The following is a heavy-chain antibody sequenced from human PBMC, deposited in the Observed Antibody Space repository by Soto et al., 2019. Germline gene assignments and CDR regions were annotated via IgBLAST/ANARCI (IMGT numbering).Heavy chain of an antibody. D-gene: IGHD4-17*01. J-gene: IGHJ6*02. Sequence: AASVKVSCKASGYTFTSYYMHWVRQAPGQGLEWMGIINPSGGSTSYAQKFQGRVTMTRDTSTSTVYMELSSLRSEDTAVYYCARGGEGDYDAYYYHGMDVWGQGTTVTVSS. CDR2: INPSGGST. CDR3: ARGGEGDYDAYYYHGMDV. V-gene: IGHV1-46*01. CDR1: GYTFTSYY.